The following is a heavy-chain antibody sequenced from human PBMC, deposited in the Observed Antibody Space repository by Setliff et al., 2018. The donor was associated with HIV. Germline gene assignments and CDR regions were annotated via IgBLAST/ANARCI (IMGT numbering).Heavy chain of an antibody. D-gene: IGHD3-22*01. Sequence: SETLSLTCAVSGYSITGGYFWGWIRQPPGKGLEWIGSIYYSGSTHYNPSLKSRVTISVDTSKNQFSLKLSSVTAADTAVYYCANSPYYYDSSGYSYFDYWGQGTLVTVSS. CDR1: GYSITGGYF. J-gene: IGHJ4*02. CDR3: ANSPYYYDSSGYSYFDY. V-gene: IGHV4-38-2*01. CDR2: IYYSGST.